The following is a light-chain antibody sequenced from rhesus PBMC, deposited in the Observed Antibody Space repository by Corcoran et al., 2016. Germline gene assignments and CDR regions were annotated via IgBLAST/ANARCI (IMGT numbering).Light chain of an antibody. V-gene: IGKV1-43*02. CDR1: KGISNY. CDR2: AAY. CDR3: LQYNSDPYS. J-gene: IGKJ2*01. Sequence: DIQMTQSPSSLSASVGDRVTITCRASKGISNYLNWYQQQPGKAPKLLIDAAYNLQSGVPSRFSGSGSGTAFTLTIRSLQPEVFAAYYCLQYNSDPYSFGQGTKVEIK.